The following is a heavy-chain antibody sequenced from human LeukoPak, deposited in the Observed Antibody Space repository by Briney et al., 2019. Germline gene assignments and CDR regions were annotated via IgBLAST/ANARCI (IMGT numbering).Heavy chain of an antibody. CDR1: GFTFSSYW. Sequence: GGSLRLSCAASGFTFSSYWMSWVRQAPGRGLEWVANIKQDGSEKYYVDSVKGRFTISRDNAKNSLYLQMNSLRAEDTAVYYCARDTDGSGSYYPPTFDYWGQGTLVTVSS. CDR2: IKQDGSEK. V-gene: IGHV3-7*01. J-gene: IGHJ4*02. D-gene: IGHD3-10*01. CDR3: ARDTDGSGSYYPPTFDY.